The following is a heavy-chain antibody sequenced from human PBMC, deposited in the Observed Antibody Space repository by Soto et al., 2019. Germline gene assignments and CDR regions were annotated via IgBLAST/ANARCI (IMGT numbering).Heavy chain of an antibody. Sequence: QVQLVQSGAEVKKPGASVKVSCKASGYTFTSYDINWVRQATGQGLEWMGWMNPNSGNTGYAQKFQGRVTMTRKTSISTAYMELSSLRSEDTAVYYCARYCSSTSCYGGGYYMDVWGKGTTVTVSS. J-gene: IGHJ6*03. CDR2: MNPNSGNT. CDR3: ARYCSSTSCYGGGYYMDV. CDR1: GYTFTSYD. V-gene: IGHV1-8*01. D-gene: IGHD2-2*01.